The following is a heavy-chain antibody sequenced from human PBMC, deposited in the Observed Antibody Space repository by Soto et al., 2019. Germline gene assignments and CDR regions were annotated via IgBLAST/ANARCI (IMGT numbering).Heavy chain of an antibody. CDR2: IDPSDSQT. J-gene: IGHJ4*02. D-gene: IGHD3-22*01. V-gene: IGHV5-10-1*01. CDR3: VRYIYDSDTGPNFKYYFDS. Sequence: PGESLKISCKGSGYSFAGYWITWVRQKPGKGLEWMGRIDPSDSQTYYSPSFRGHVTISVTKSITTVFLQWSSLRASDTAMYYFVRYIYDSDTGPNFKYYFDSWGQGTPVTVSS. CDR1: GYSFAGYW.